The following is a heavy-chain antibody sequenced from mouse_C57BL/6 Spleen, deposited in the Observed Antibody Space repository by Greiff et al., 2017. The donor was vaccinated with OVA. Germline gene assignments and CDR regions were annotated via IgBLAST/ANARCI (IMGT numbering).Heavy chain of an antibody. J-gene: IGHJ4*01. CDR1: GFTFSSYA. CDR3: ARELDYDRGGAMDY. V-gene: IGHV5-4*01. Sequence: EVKLVESGGGLVKPGGSLKLSCAASGFTFSSYAMSWVRQTPEKRLEWVATISDGGSYTYYPNNVKGRFTISRDNAKNNLYLQMSHLKSEDTAMYYCARELDYDRGGAMDYWGQGTSVTVSS. D-gene: IGHD2-4*01. CDR2: ISDGGSYT.